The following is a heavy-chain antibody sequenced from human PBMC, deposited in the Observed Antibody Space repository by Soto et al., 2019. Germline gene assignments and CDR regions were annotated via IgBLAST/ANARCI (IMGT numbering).Heavy chain of an antibody. Sequence: QAQLVESGGGVVQPGRSMRLSCAASGFTFISYGMHWVRQAPRKGLEWVAVISYDGINTYYADYVKGRFTISRDNYKNTLFLQMKSLRAEDTAVYYCAKLYCSGGNCYSWGFDYWGQGTLVTVSS. CDR3: AKLYCSGGNCYSWGFDY. D-gene: IGHD2-15*01. J-gene: IGHJ4*02. V-gene: IGHV3-30*18. CDR1: GFTFISYG. CDR2: ISYDGINT.